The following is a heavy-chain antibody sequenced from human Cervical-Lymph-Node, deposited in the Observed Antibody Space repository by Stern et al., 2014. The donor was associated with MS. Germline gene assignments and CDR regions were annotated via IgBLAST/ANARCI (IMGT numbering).Heavy chain of an antibody. V-gene: IGHV3-21*01. Sequence: EVQLVESGGGLVTPGESLRLSCDASGFTFSHYSINWVRQAPGQGLEWISSISNNSTHTYYADSVEGLFTISRDSAKDSVSLHMVSLRAEDTAVYYCARARVGDYARSPHLDSWGQGTLVTVSS. CDR1: GFTFSHYS. CDR2: ISNNSTHT. CDR3: ARARVGDYARSPHLDS. J-gene: IGHJ4*02. D-gene: IGHD4-17*01.